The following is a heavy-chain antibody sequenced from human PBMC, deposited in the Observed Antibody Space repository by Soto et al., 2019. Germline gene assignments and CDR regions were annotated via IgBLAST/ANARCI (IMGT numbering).Heavy chain of an antibody. J-gene: IGHJ4*02. CDR2: INSDGGIT. D-gene: IGHD3-9*01. CDR1: RFSLSTYW. CDR3: ARDLGKYDRHYFDN. V-gene: IGHV3-74*01. Sequence: EVQLVESGGGLVQPGGSLRLSCVASRFSLSTYWMYWVRQAPGKGLMWVSRINSDGGITNYADSVKGRFTISRDNAKNTLYLQMKSLRADDTAVYYCARDLGKYDRHYFDNWGQGTLVTVSS.